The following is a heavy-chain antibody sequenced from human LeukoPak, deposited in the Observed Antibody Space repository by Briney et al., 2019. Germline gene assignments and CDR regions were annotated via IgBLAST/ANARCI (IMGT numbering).Heavy chain of an antibody. D-gene: IGHD2-15*01. Sequence: PGGSLRLSCAASGFTFSDYNMNWVRRAPGKGLEWVSYITNGGSTIHHADSVKGRFTISRDNAANSLYLQVNSLRAEDSAVYYCASTFPYCTSGTCALGGQGTLVTVSS. CDR1: GFTFSDYN. CDR2: ITNGGSTI. CDR3: ASTFPYCTSGTCAL. V-gene: IGHV3-11*04. J-gene: IGHJ4*02.